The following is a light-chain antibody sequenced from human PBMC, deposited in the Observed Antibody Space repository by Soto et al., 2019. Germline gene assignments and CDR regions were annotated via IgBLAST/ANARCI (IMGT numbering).Light chain of an antibody. J-gene: IGKJ2*01. CDR2: DAS. CDR3: QQYNSYT. CDR1: QSISSW. V-gene: IGKV1-5*01. Sequence: DIQMTQSPSTLSASVGDRVTITCRASQSISSWLAWYQQKPGKAPELLIYDASSLESGFPSRFSGSGSGTEFTLTISSLQPDDFATYYCQQYNSYTFGQGTKLEIK.